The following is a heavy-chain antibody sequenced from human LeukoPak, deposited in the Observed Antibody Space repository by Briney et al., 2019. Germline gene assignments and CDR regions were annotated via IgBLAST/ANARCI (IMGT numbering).Heavy chain of an antibody. CDR3: GGYDFWSGYSIVSPYHYGMDV. V-gene: IGHV3-7*01. Sequence: GGSLRLSCAASGFTFSSYWMSWVRQAPGKGLEWVANIKQDGSEKYYVDPVKGRFTISRDNAKNSLYLQMNSLRAEDTAVYYCGGYDFWSGYSIVSPYHYGMDVWGQGTTVTVSS. CDR2: IKQDGSEK. CDR1: GFTFSSYW. D-gene: IGHD3-3*01. J-gene: IGHJ6*02.